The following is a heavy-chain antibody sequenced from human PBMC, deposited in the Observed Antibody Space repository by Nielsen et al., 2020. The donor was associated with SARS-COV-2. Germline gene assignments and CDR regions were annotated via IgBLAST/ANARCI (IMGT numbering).Heavy chain of an antibody. V-gene: IGHV1-18*01. D-gene: IGHD2-8*01. Sequence: ASVKVSCKASGYTFTSYGISWVQQAPGQGLEWMGWVSAYNGNTNYAQKLQGRVTMTTDTSTSTAYMELRSLRSDDTAVYYCARDAPDLDIVLMVYAMGGSYYGMDVWGQGTTVTVSS. CDR1: GYTFTSYG. CDR2: VSAYNGNT. CDR3: ARDAPDLDIVLMVYAMGGSYYGMDV. J-gene: IGHJ6*02.